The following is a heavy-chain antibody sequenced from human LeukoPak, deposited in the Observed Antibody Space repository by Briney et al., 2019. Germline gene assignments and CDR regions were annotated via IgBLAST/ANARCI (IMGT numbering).Heavy chain of an antibody. Sequence: GGSLRLSCAASGFIFNAYDMNWVRQAPGKGLEWVSSITSSSTYTYYADSVRGRFTISRDNAKNSLHLQMNSLRAEDTAVYYCARDVLLWFGELSDVPWGQGTLVTVSS. CDR2: ITSSSTYT. V-gene: IGHV3-21*01. D-gene: IGHD3-10*01. CDR1: GFIFNAYD. J-gene: IGHJ5*02. CDR3: ARDVLLWFGELSDVP.